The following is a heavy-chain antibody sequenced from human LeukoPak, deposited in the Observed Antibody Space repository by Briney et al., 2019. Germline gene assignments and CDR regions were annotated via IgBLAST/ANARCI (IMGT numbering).Heavy chain of an antibody. CDR2: ISGSGGST. D-gene: IGHD6-13*01. J-gene: IGHJ4*02. V-gene: IGHV3-23*01. CDR3: AKEGAAAGYPAHY. CDR1: GFIFSSYS. Sequence: PGGSLRLSCAASGFIFSSYSMSWVRQAPGKGLEWVSAISGSGGSTYYADSVKGRFTISRDNSKNTLYLQMNSLRAEDTAVYYCAKEGAAAGYPAHYWGQGTLVTVSS.